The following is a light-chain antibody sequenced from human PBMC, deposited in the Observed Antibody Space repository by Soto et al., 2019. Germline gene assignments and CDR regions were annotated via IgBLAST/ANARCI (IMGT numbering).Light chain of an antibody. Sequence: DTQMTQSPSTLSASVGDRVTITCRASQSIGSWLAWYQQKPGKAPKLLIYKTSILENGVPSRFSGSGSGTEFTLSTSSLQPDDFAVYYCQQRSNWPPSITFGQGNRL. V-gene: IGKV1-5*03. CDR2: KTS. J-gene: IGKJ5*01. CDR1: QSIGSW. CDR3: QQRSNWPPSIT.